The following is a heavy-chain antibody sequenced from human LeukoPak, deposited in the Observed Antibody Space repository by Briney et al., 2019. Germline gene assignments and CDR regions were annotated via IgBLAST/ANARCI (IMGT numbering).Heavy chain of an antibody. CDR1: GYTFTNYF. CDR2: INPSGGST. CDR3: ARGGSSSSPFFDY. Sequence: ASVKVSCKASGYTFTNYFMHWVRQAPGQGRVWMGMINPSGGSTSYAQKFQGRVTMTRDTSTSTVYMEVSSLRSEDTAVYYCARGGSSSSPFFDYWGQGTLVTVSS. J-gene: IGHJ4*02. V-gene: IGHV1-46*01. D-gene: IGHD6-13*01.